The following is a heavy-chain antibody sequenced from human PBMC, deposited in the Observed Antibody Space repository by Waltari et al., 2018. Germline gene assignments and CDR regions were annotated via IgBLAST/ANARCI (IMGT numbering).Heavy chain of an antibody. CDR1: GFTVSSNY. J-gene: IGHJ6*02. V-gene: IGHV3-53*01. D-gene: IGHD3-10*01. CDR2: IHSGGST. Sequence: EVQLVESGGGFLQPGGALRLCCAASGFTVSSNYMSWVRQAPAKGLQWVSVIHSGGSTYYADSVRGRFTIARDNAKNTLYLQMNSLRAEDTAVYYCASVPNYYGSGSYYYGMDVWGQGTTVTVSS. CDR3: ASVPNYYGSGSYYYGMDV.